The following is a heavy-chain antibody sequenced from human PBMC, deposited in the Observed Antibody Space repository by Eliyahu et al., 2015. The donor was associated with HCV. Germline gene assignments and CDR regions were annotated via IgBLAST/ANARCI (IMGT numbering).Heavy chain of an antibody. J-gene: IGHJ5*02. D-gene: IGHD6-19*01. Sequence: QVQLQESGPGLVKPSXTLSLTCTVXGGPISSYYWSWIRQPPGKGLXWIAXIYYTGXTNYNPSLKGRVTISVDTSKNQFSLKLNSMTAADTAVYYCASGGGGIAVAGTGGWFDPWGQGTLVTVSS. CDR2: IYYTGXT. V-gene: IGHV4-59*01. CDR1: GGPISSYY. CDR3: ASGGGGIAVAGTGGWFDP.